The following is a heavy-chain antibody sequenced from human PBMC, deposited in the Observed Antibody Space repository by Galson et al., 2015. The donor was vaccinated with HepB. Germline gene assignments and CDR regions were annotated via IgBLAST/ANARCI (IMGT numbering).Heavy chain of an antibody. J-gene: IGHJ5*02. D-gene: IGHD2-15*01. CDR1: GFTFSSYS. V-gene: IGHV3-21*01. Sequence: SLRLSCAASGFTFSSYSMNWVRQAPGKGLEWVSSISSSSSYIYYADSVKGRFTISRDNAKNSLYLQMNSLRAEDTAVYYSARDEVQGVVVVAAYNWFDPWGQGTLVTVSS. CDR3: ARDEVQGVVVVAAYNWFDP. CDR2: ISSSSSYI.